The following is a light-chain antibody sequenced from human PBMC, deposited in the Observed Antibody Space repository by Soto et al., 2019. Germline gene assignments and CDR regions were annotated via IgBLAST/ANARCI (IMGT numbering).Light chain of an antibody. J-gene: IGLJ1*01. Sequence: QSALTQPASVSGSPGQSITISCTGTSSDVGGYNYVSWYQQHPGKAPKLMIYEVSNRPSGVSNRFSGSKSGNTASLTISGLQAEDEADYYCSSYKSSSTGIFGTGTNVTVL. V-gene: IGLV2-14*01. CDR1: SSDVGGYNY. CDR3: SSYKSSSTGI. CDR2: EVS.